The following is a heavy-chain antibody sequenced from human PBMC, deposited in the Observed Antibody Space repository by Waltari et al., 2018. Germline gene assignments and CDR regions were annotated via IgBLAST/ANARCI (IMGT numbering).Heavy chain of an antibody. CDR3: ARDYCDRTNCHGMDV. J-gene: IGHJ6*02. V-gene: IGHV3-30*09. CDR1: EFPFSSHA. CDR2: ISYNERNI. Sequence: QVQLVESGGGVVHPGRSLRLSCAATEFPFSSHAMHWVRQAPGKGLEWVAVISYNERNIYYVDSVRGRFAISRDNSKKMLYLQMNSLRAEDTAVYYCARDYCDRTNCHGMDVWGQGTTVTVSS. D-gene: IGHD3-22*01.